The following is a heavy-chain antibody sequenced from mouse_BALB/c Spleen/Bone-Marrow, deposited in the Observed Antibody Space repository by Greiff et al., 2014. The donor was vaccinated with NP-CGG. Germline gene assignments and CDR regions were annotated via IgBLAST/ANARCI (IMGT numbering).Heavy chain of an antibody. J-gene: IGHJ4*01. CDR3: ARQGYYGAMDY. V-gene: IGHV4-1*02. CDR2: INPDSSTI. Sequence: DVHLVESGGGLVQPGGSLKLSCAASGFDFSRYWMSWVRQAPGKGLEWIGEINPDSSTINYTPSLKDKFIISRDNAKNTLHLQMSKVRSEDTALYYCARQGYYGAMDYWGQGTSVTVSS. D-gene: IGHD1-1*01. CDR1: GFDFSRYW.